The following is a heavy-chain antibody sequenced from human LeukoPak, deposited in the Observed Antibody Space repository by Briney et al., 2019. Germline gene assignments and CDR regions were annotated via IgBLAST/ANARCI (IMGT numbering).Heavy chain of an antibody. V-gene: IGHV3-21*01. CDR1: GFTFSSYS. J-gene: IGHJ1*01. Sequence: PGGSLRLSCAASGFTFSSYSMNWVRQAPGKGLEWVSSISSSSSYIYYADSVKGRFTISRDNAKNSLYLQMNSLRVEDTAVYYCATWGDTTAEYFQRWGQGTLVTVSS. CDR3: ATWGDTTAEYFQR. CDR2: ISSSSSYI. D-gene: IGHD2-21*02.